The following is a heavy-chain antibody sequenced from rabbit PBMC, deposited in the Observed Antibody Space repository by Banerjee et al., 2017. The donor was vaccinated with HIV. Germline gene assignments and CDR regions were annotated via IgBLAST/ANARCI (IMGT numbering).Heavy chain of an antibody. V-gene: IGHV1S45*01. D-gene: IGHD6-1*01. J-gene: IGHJ4*01. CDR2: IYSTSGTT. CDR3: ASDIYGYGAFNL. Sequence: QEQLVESGGDLVQPGASLTLTCKASGFSLNNNYVMRWVRQAPGKGLEWIASIYSTSGTTYYATWAKGRFTISKTSSTTVTLQMTSLTAADTATYFCASDIYGYGAFNLWGQGTLVTVS. CDR1: GFSLNNNYV.